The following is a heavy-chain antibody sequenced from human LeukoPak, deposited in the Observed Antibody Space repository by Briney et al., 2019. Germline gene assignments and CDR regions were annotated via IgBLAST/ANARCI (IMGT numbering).Heavy chain of an antibody. J-gene: IGHJ4*02. V-gene: IGHV4-34*01. CDR2: INHSGST. CDR3: ARDRGTWNDDGFDY. Sequence: SETLSLTCAVYGGSFSGYYWSWIRQPPGKGLEWIGEINHSGSTNYNPSLKSRVTISVDTSKNQFSLRLSSVTAADTAVYYCARDRGTWNDDGFDYWGQGTLVTVSS. CDR1: GGSFSGYY. D-gene: IGHD1-1*01.